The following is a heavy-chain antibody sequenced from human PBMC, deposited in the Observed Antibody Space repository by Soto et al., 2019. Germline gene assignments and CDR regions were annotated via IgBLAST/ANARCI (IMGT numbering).Heavy chain of an antibody. CDR3: ASERSAQYFEF. Sequence: QVQLVQSGTVVQRRGSSVKVSCQASGGTFSSHGMAWVRQAPGQGLEWMGGIIPTFGTPTYAPKFQGRVTITADKSKNTAYTELSSLRSEDPGVYYCASERSAQYFEFWGQGTLITVTS. CDR2: IIPTFGTP. J-gene: IGHJ4*02. CDR1: GGTFSSHG. V-gene: IGHV1-69*06. D-gene: IGHD1-26*01.